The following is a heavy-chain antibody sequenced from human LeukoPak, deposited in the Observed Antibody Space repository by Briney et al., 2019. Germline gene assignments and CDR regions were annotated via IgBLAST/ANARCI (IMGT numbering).Heavy chain of an antibody. V-gene: IGHV3-23*01. CDR3: AKSPRGRTVTGFFDY. Sequence: PGGSLRLSCAASGFTFSSYGMSWVRQTPGKGLEWVATISGSVGNRYYADSVKGRFTISRDNSKNMLYLQMNSLRAEDTAIYYCAKSPRGRTVTGFFDYWGQGSLVTVSS. D-gene: IGHD6-19*01. J-gene: IGHJ4*02. CDR2: ISGSVGNR. CDR1: GFTFSSYG.